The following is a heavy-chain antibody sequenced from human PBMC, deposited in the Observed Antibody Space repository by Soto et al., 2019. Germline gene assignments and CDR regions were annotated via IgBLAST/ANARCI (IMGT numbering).Heavy chain of an antibody. CDR1: GGSISSGGYY. D-gene: IGHD6-19*01. CDR2: IYYSGST. Sequence: PSETLSLTCTVSGGSISSGGYYLSWIRQHPGKGLEWIGYIYYSGSTYYNPSLKSRVTISVDTSKNQFSLKLSSVTAADTAVYYCATGLRAVALGRYWGQGTLVTVSS. J-gene: IGHJ4*02. CDR3: ATGLRAVALGRY. V-gene: IGHV4-31*03.